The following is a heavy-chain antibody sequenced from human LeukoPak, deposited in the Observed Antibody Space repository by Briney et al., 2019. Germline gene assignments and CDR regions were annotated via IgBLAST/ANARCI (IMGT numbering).Heavy chain of an antibody. CDR1: GGSISSYY. D-gene: IGHD2-2*01. Sequence: SETLSLTCTVSGGSISSYYWSWIRQPPGKGLEWIGYIYYSGSTNYNPSLKSRVTISVDTSKNQFSLKLSSVTAADTAVYYCAREAKDIVVVPAANYYYYYMDVWGKGTTVTVSS. CDR3: AREAKDIVVVPAANYYYYYMDV. CDR2: IYYSGST. V-gene: IGHV4-59*01. J-gene: IGHJ6*03.